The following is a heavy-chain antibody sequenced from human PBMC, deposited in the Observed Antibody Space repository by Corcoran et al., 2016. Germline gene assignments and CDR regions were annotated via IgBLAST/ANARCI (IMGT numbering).Heavy chain of an antibody. CDR3: ARDSELEALGE. Sequence: QVQLVQSGAEVKKPGASVKVSCKASGYTFTSYYMHWVRQAPGQGLEWMGIINPSGGSTSYAQKFQGRVTMTRDTSTSTVYMELSSMRSEDTAVYYCARDSELEALGEWGQGTLVTVSS. D-gene: IGHD3-3*01. J-gene: IGHJ4*02. V-gene: IGHV1-46*01. CDR2: INPSGGST. CDR1: GYTFTSYY.